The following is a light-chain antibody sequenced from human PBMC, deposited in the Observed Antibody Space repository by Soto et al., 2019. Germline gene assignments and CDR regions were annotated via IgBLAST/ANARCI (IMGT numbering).Light chain of an antibody. CDR3: QQGYVTRIT. CDR1: QSISRY. CDR2: VAS. J-gene: IGKJ5*01. Sequence: DIQMTQSPSSLSASVGDRVTITCRASQSISRYLNCYQQKPGKAPNLLIYVASSLQSEVPSRFSGSGSGTDFTLTITSLTPDDLATCYCQQGYVTRITFGHGTRLAIK. V-gene: IGKV1-39*01.